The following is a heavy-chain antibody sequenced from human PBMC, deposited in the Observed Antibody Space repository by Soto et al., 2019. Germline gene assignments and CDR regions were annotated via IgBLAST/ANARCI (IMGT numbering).Heavy chain of an antibody. CDR2: IYHSGST. D-gene: IGHD3-10*01. Sequence: SETLSLTCAVSGGSISSSNWWSWVRQPPGKGLEWIGEIYHSGSTNYNPSLKSRVTISVDKSKNQFSLKLSSVTAADTAVYYRASVLLWFGELSGAFDIWGQGTMVTVSS. J-gene: IGHJ3*02. CDR1: GGSISSSNW. V-gene: IGHV4-4*02. CDR3: ASVLLWFGELSGAFDI.